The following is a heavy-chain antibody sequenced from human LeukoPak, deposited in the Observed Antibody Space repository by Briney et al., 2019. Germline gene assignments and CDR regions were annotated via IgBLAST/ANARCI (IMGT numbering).Heavy chain of an antibody. V-gene: IGHV4-28*03. CDR3: ARDDTYFYDSSGHGFDF. CDR1: GYSIRRNNW. CDR2: IHYSGSI. D-gene: IGHD3-22*01. J-gene: IGHJ4*02. Sequence: PSDTLSLTCAVSGYSIRRNNWWGWIRQPPGKGLEWIGHIHYSGSIYYNPSLKRRVTISVDTSKNQFSPKLSSVTAADTALYFCARDDTYFYDSSGHGFDFWGQGTLVTVSS.